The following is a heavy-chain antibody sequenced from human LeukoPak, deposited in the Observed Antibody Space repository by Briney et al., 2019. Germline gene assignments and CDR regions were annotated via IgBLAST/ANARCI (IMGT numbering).Heavy chain of an antibody. Sequence: PSETLSLTCAVSGGSISSSNWWSWVRQPPGKGLEWIGEIYHSGSTNYNPSLKSRVTISVDKSKNQFSLKLSSVTAADTAVYYCARGPTTVTTYANWYFDLWGRGTLVTVSS. CDR1: GGSISSSNW. CDR2: IYHSGST. V-gene: IGHV4-4*02. J-gene: IGHJ2*01. D-gene: IGHD4-17*01. CDR3: ARGPTTVTTYANWYFDL.